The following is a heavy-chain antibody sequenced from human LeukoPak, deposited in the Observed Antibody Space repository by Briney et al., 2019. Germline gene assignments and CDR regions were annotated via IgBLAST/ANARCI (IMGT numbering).Heavy chain of an antibody. CDR3: ARSELLNESMVRGETYYYYGMDV. CDR1: GFTFSSYS. Sequence: TGGSLRLSCAASGFTFSSYSMNWVRQAPGKGPEWVSSISSSSSYIYYADSVKGRFTISRDNAKNSLYLQMNSLRAEDTAVYYCARSELLNESMVRGETYYYYGMDVWGQGTTVTVSS. CDR2: ISSSSSYI. J-gene: IGHJ6*02. V-gene: IGHV3-21*01. D-gene: IGHD3-10*01.